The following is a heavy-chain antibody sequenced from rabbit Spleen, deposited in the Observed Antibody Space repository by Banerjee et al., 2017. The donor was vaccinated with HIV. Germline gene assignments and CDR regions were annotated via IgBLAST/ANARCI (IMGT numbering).Heavy chain of an antibody. V-gene: IGHV1S40*01. D-gene: IGHD8-1*01. Sequence: QSLEESGGDLVKPGASLTLTCTASGISLSSYYMNWVRQAPGKGLEWIGYIDPVFGITYYANWVNGRFSISRENAQNTVFLQMTSLTAADTATYFCARDGAGGSYFALWGPGTLVTVS. CDR1: GISLSSYY. CDR2: IDPVFGIT. CDR3: ARDGAGGSYFAL. J-gene: IGHJ4*01.